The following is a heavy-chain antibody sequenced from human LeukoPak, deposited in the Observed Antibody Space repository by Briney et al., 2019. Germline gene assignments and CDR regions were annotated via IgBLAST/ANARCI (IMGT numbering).Heavy chain of an antibody. D-gene: IGHD3-10*01. J-gene: IGHJ4*02. CDR2: ISASGGST. CDR1: GFTFSSSA. Sequence: PGGSLRLSCTASGFTFSSSAMSWVCQAPGKGLEWVSSISASGGSTYYADSVKGRFTISRDNSKNTLYLQMNTLRAEDTAVYYCAKSGSGRFYWGQGTLVTVSS. CDR3: AKSGSGRFY. V-gene: IGHV3-23*01.